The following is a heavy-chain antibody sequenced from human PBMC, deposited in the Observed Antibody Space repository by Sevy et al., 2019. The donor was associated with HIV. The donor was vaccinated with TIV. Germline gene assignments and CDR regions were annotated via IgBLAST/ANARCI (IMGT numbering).Heavy chain of an antibody. J-gene: IGHJ6*02. CDR2: ISGSGFST. Sequence: GGSLRLSCAASGFTFDNNAMYWVRLAPGKGLEWVSVISGSGFSTNYAGSVKGRFTISRDISKSTLYLQMNSLRAEDTAVYYCAKVYYYDSGTVIPRGMDVWGQGTTVTVSS. V-gene: IGHV3-23*01. CDR3: AKVYYYDSGTVIPRGMDV. D-gene: IGHD3-10*01. CDR1: GFTFDNNA.